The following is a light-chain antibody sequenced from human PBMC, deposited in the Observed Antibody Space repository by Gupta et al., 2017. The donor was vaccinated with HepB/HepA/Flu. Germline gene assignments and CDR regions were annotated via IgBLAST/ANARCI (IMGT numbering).Light chain of an antibody. CDR3: QEDSCSSWT. CDR1: QNINFL. CDR2: GAS. J-gene: IGKJ1*01. V-gene: IGKV1-5*03. Sequence: DIQMTQSPSTLSASVGDSVTITCRASQNINFLLAWFQQKPGRAPKLLMYGASTLERGVPSRFSGSGSGTKFTLTISSLQSDDLATYYCQEDSCSSWTFGQGTKVDI.